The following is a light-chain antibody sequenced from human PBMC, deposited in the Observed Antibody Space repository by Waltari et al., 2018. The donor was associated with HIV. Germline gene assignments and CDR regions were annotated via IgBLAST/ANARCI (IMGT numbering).Light chain of an antibody. J-gene: IGLJ3*02. V-gene: IGLV2-14*03. Sequence: SAVTQPASVSGLPGQSITISCTGGDRDFGLYNFVSWYQQHPGKVPKLRLYDVDSRAPGISDRFSGSRSGPTASMNISRLRAEDEGDYYCASCTGDDTLLFGGGTKVTVL. CDR1: DRDFGLYNF. CDR2: DVD. CDR3: ASCTGDDTLL.